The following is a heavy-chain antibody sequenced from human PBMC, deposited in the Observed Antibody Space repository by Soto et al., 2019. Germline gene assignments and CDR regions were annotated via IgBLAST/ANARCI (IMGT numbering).Heavy chain of an antibody. CDR2: ISSSSSYI. Sequence: GGSLRLSCAASGFTFSSYSMNWVRQAPGKGLEWVSSISSSSSYIYYAVSVKGRFTISRDNAKNSLYLQMNSLRAEDTAVYYCARGLDGSAFDIWGQGTMVTVSS. V-gene: IGHV3-21*01. J-gene: IGHJ3*02. D-gene: IGHD3-10*01. CDR3: ARGLDGSAFDI. CDR1: GFTFSSYS.